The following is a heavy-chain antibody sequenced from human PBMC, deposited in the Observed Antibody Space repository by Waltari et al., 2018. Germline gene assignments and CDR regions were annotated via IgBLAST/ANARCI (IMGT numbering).Heavy chain of an antibody. J-gene: IGHJ5*02. CDR1: GGSFNSYY. CDR3: ARGEQLHLIRRNSFDT. CDR2: ISHNGRT. Sequence: QVQLQQWGAGLLKPSETLSLTCAVNGGSFNSYYWGGIRRPPGKGLEWIGEISHNGRTNENPSLKSRVAISVDTSKNHCSLKLNFLTAADTAVYYCARGEQLHLIRRNSFDTWGQGTLVTVSS. V-gene: IGHV4-34*01. D-gene: IGHD1-1*01.